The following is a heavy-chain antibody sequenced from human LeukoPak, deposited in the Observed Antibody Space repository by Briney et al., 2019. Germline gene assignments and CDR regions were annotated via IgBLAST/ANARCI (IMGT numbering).Heavy chain of an antibody. CDR3: AGSIVVVPALFDY. CDR1: GGSFSGYY. V-gene: IGHV4-34*01. D-gene: IGHD2-2*01. Sequence: PSETLSLTCAVYGGSFSGYYWSWIRQPPGKGLEWIGEINHSGSTNYNPSLKSRVTISVDTSKNQFSLKLSSVTAADTAVYCCAGSIVVVPALFDYWGQGTLVTVSS. CDR2: INHSGST. J-gene: IGHJ4*02.